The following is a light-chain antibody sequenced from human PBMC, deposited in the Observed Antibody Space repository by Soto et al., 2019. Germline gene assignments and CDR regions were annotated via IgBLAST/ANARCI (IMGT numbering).Light chain of an antibody. CDR3: QQYGASPIT. V-gene: IGKV3-15*01. CDR1: QYINTR. CDR2: GAF. Sequence: EIVLTRSPATLSSFPGARVPLSCRASQYINTRLAWHQHRPGQAPRLLIHGAFTRATGIPARFSGSGSGTEFTLTISTLQSEDFAVYYCQQYGASPITFGQGTRLEIK. J-gene: IGKJ5*01.